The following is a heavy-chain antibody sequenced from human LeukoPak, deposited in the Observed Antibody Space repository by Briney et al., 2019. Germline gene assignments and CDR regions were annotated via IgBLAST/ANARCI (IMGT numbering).Heavy chain of an antibody. CDR3: ARDFETSIFGVVIGRGAFDY. Sequence: ASVKVSCKASGYTFTGYYMHWVRQAPGQGLEWMGRINPNSGGTNYAQKFQGRVTMTRDTSISTAYMELSRLRSEDTAVYYCARDFETSIFGVVIGRGAFDYWGQGTLVTVSS. D-gene: IGHD3-3*01. CDR1: GYTFTGYY. CDR2: INPNSGGT. J-gene: IGHJ4*02. V-gene: IGHV1-2*06.